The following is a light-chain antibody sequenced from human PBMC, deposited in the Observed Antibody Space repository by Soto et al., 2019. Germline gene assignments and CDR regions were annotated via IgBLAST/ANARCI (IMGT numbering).Light chain of an antibody. J-gene: IGKJ1*01. CDR2: GAP. V-gene: IGKV3-15*01. CDR1: QSVSSK. CDR3: QKYNSWLWT. Sequence: EMVLTQSPVTLSGSPGEGATLSCRASQSVSSKLAWYQQKPGQAPRLLIYGAPTRATGIPARFSGSGSGTEFTLIIRSMQSEDSAVYYCQKYNSWLWTFGQGTKVDI.